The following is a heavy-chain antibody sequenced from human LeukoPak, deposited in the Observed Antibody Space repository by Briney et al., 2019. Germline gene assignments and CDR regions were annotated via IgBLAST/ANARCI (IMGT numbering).Heavy chain of an antibody. Sequence: GGSLRLSCAASGFTFSSYSMNWVRQAPGKGLEWVSSISSSSSYIYYADSVKGRFTISRDNAKNSLYLQMNSLRAEDTAVYYCASLGLLWFGELSHYFDYWGQGTLVTVSS. CDR3: ASLGLLWFGELSHYFDY. CDR2: ISSSSSYI. V-gene: IGHV3-21*01. D-gene: IGHD3-10*01. J-gene: IGHJ4*02. CDR1: GFTFSSYS.